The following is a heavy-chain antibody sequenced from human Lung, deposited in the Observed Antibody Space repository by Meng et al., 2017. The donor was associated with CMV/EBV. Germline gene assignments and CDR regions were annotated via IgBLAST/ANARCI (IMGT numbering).Heavy chain of an antibody. J-gene: IGHJ2*01. CDR3: ARGEMADPYWYFDL. CDR1: GYTFTNSG. Sequence: SGYTFTNSGVTWVRQAPGQGLEWMGWISGYNGDTKYAQQFQGRVTLTTDTSTGTAYMELRSLRSDDTAIYFCARGEMADPYWYFDLWGRGTLVTVSS. CDR2: ISGYNGDT. V-gene: IGHV1-18*04. D-gene: IGHD5-24*01.